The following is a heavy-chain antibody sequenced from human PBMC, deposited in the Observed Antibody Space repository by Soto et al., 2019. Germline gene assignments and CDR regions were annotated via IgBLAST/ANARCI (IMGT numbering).Heavy chain of an antibody. D-gene: IGHD2-15*01. J-gene: IGHJ4*02. CDR1: GGSISSYY. Sequence: SETLSLTCTVSGGSISSYYWSWIRQPPGKGLEWIGYIYYSGSTNYNPSLKSRVTISVDTSKNQFSLKLSSVTAADTAVYYCASMQEGYCSGGSCYPEYYFDYWGQGTLVTVSS. V-gene: IGHV4-59*08. CDR3: ASMQEGYCSGGSCYPEYYFDY. CDR2: IYYSGST.